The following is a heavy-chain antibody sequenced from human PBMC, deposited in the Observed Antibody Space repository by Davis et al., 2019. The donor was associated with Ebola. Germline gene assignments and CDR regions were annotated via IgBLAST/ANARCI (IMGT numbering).Heavy chain of an antibody. V-gene: IGHV3-74*03. CDR3: VGGSGWLIDY. CDR1: GFTFSRSW. Sequence: GESLKISCAASGFTFSRSWMQWVRQVPGKGLVWVSLIKDDVKTAKYADSVKGRFTISRDNVKNTLYLQMNSLRVEDTAVYFCVGGSGWLIDYWGQGTLVTVSS. D-gene: IGHD6-19*01. CDR2: IKDDVKTA. J-gene: IGHJ4*02.